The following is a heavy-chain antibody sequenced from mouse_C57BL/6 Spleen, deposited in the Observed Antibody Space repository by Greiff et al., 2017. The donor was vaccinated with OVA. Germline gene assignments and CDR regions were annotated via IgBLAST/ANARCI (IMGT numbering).Heavy chain of an antibody. CDR2: IRYDGSN. CDR3: ARVRDYEDWYFDV. Sequence: EVKVEESGPGLVKPSQSLSLTCSVTGYSITSGYYWNWIRQFPGNKLEWMGYIRYDGSNNYNPSLINRLSITRDTSKNQFFLKLNSVTTEDTATDYCARVRDYEDWYFDVWGTGTTVTVSS. V-gene: IGHV3-6*01. D-gene: IGHD2-4*01. J-gene: IGHJ1*03. CDR1: GYSITSGYY.